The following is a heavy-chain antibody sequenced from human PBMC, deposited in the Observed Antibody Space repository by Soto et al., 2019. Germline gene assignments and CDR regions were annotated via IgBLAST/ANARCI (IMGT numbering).Heavy chain of an antibody. CDR1: GLSLSTSRVD. D-gene: IGHD3-16*01. CDR2: IYWDDDR. CDR3: ARLIPAGGGVNAIDDVDM. J-gene: IGHJ3*02. V-gene: IGHV2-5*02. Sequence: SGPTLVNPTQTLTLTCSFSGLSLSTSRVDVAWIRQPPGKALEWLAIIYWDDDRRYSPSLKTRLAITKDTSKDQVVLTMTNLDPGETAQYYCARLIPAGGGVNAIDDVDMWGQGTMVTVSS.